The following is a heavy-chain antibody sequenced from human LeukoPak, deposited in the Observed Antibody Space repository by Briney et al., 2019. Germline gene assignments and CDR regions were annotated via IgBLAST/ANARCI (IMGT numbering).Heavy chain of an antibody. V-gene: IGHV3-23*01. CDR2: FSGSSGNI. CDR1: GFTFSSSV. Sequence: PGGSLRLSCVASGFTFSSSVLSWVRQAQAKGLEWVSTFSGSSGNIYYADSVKGRFTISRDNYKNTVYLQMNSLRADDTALYYCAKREARSFEFWGQGTLVTVSS. CDR3: AKREARSFEF. J-gene: IGHJ4*02. D-gene: IGHD5-24*01.